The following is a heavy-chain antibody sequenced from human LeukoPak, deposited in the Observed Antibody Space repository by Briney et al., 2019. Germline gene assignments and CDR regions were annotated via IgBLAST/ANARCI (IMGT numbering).Heavy chain of an antibody. CDR1: GYTFISYY. J-gene: IGHJ3*02. Sequence: ASVKVSCKASGYTFISYYMHWVRQAPGQGLEWMGIINPSGGSTSYAQKFQGRVTMTRDTSTSTVYMELSSLRAEDTAVYYCARDWEYSSSTRPSGAFDIWGQGTMVTVSS. D-gene: IGHD6-6*01. CDR2: INPSGGST. CDR3: ARDWEYSSSTRPSGAFDI. V-gene: IGHV1-46*01.